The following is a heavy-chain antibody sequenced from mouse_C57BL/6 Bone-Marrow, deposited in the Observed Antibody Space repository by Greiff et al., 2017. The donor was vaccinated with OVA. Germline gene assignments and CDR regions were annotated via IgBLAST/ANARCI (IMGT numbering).Heavy chain of an antibody. D-gene: IGHD2-4*01. J-gene: IGHJ4*01. CDR3: ANYDAYAMDY. V-gene: IGHV5-17*01. CDR1: GFSFSVYG. Sequence: VQLQESGPGLVKPGPSLTLSCAASGFSFSVYGFHLFRQAPAKGLDWVAYISSGCSTIYYAETVKGRFTISRDNAKNTLFLQMTSLRSEDTAMYYCANYDAYAMDYWGQGTSVTVSS. CDR2: ISSGCSTI.